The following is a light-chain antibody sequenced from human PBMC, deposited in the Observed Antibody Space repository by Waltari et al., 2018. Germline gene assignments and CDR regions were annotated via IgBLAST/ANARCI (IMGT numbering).Light chain of an antibody. Sequence: DIQLTQSPSFLSASVGDRVTIPCRASQGFSSYLAWYQQKPGKAPKLLIYAASTLQSRLPSRIGGSCSATVFTLTITRLQPEDFATYCCQQHNSYPPYTFGQGTKLEIK. V-gene: IGKV1-9*01. J-gene: IGKJ2*01. CDR1: QGFSSY. CDR2: AAS. CDR3: QQHNSYPPYT.